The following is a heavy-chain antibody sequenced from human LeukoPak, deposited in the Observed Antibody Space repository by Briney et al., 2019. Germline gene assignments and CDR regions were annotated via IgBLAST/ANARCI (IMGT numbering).Heavy chain of an antibody. CDR1: GFTFSSYG. CDR2: IRYDGSNK. J-gene: IGHJ4*02. D-gene: IGHD2-2*01. CDR3: AKDYGRVVPAAYRSYFDY. Sequence: PGGSLRLSCAASGFTFSSYGMHWVRQAPGKGLEWVAFIRYDGSNKYYADSVKGRFTISRDNSKNTLYLQMNSLRAEDTAVYYCAKDYGRVVPAAYRSYFDYWGQGTLVTVSS. V-gene: IGHV3-30*02.